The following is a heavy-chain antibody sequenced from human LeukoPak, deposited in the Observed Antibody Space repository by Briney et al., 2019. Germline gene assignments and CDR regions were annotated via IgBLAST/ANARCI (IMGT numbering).Heavy chain of an antibody. CDR2: ISGSVDNT. CDR3: ARDRSCTGGSCYMDV. D-gene: IGHD2-15*01. Sequence: QTGGSLRLSCAASGFTFSTYAMSWVRQAPGEGLEWGSGISGSVDNTNYADSVKGRFTISRDNSKNTLSLQMSSLRVEDTAVYYCARDRSCTGGSCYMDVWGRGTPVTVSS. CDR1: GFTFSTYA. J-gene: IGHJ6*03. V-gene: IGHV3-23*01.